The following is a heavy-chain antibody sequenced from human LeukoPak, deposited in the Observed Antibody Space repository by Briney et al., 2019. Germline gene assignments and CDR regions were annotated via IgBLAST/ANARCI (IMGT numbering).Heavy chain of an antibody. CDR1: GFTSSSYS. CDR3: ARALSYSYGSMDF. CDR2: ISSGSKYI. V-gene: IGHV3-21*01. Sequence: PGGSLRLSCAASGFTSSSYSMNWVRQAPGKGLVWVSSISSGSKYIYNADTVKSRFTISRDNARNSLYLQMNSLRAEDTAVYYCARALSYSYGSMDFWGQGTLVIVSS. J-gene: IGHJ4*02. D-gene: IGHD5-18*01.